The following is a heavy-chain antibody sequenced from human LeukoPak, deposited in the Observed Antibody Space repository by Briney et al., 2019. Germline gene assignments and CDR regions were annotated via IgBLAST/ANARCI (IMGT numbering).Heavy chain of an antibody. D-gene: IGHD2-15*01. Sequence: SETLSLTCTVSGGSISSYYWSWIRQPPGKGLEWIGYIYYSGSTNYKPSLKSRVTISVDTSKNQFSLKLSSVTAADTAVYYCARQYDYSVFDYWGQGTLVTVSS. CDR3: ARQYDYSVFDY. CDR2: IYYSGST. CDR1: GGSISSYY. J-gene: IGHJ4*02. V-gene: IGHV4-59*01.